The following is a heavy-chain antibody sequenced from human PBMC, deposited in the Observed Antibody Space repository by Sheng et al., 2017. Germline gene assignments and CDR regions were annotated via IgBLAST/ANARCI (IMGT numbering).Heavy chain of an antibody. D-gene: IGHD3-22*01. V-gene: IGHV1-69*04. CDR3: ARDRDYYDSSGYDFGY. Sequence: QVQLVQSGAEVKKPGSSVKVSCKASGGTFSSYAISWVRQAPGQGLEWMGGIIPILGIANYAQKFQGRVTITADKSTSTAYMELSSLRSEDTAVYYCARDRDYYDSSGYDFGYWGQGTLVTVSS. J-gene: IGHJ4*02. CDR1: GGTFSSYA. CDR2: IIPILGIA.